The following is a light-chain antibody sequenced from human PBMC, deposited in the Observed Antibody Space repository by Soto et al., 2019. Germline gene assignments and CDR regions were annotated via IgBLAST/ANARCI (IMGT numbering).Light chain of an antibody. CDR2: GAS. V-gene: IGKV3D-15*01. J-gene: IGKJ1*01. CDR3: QQYNNWPPWT. Sequence: EIVMTQSPASLSVSPGERATLXCRASQSACSNLAWYQQKAGKAPRPLISGASTRATGIQARLSGSGSGREFTLTLSSLQSEDFAVYYCQQYNNWPPWTFGQGTKVDIK. CDR1: QSACSN.